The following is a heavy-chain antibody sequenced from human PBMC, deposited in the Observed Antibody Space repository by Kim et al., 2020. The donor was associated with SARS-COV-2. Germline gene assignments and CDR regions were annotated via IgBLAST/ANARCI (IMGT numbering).Heavy chain of an antibody. D-gene: IGHD4-17*01. J-gene: IGHJ2*01. V-gene: IGHV4-59*08. CDR1: GGSISSYY. CDR3: ATATVTTSSWYFDL. Sequence: SETLSLTCTVSGGSISSYYWSWIRQPPGKGLEWIGYIYYSGSTNYNPSLKSRVTISVDTSKNQFSLKLSSVTAADTAMYYCATATVTTSSWYFDLWGRGT. CDR2: IYYSGST.